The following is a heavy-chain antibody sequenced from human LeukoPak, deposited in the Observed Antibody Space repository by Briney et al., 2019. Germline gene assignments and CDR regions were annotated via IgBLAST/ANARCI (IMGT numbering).Heavy chain of an antibody. J-gene: IGHJ4*02. CDR3: AKEKEEAFDY. V-gene: IGHV3-30*18. CDR2: ISYDGSNK. Sequence: GGSLRLSCAISGFTSSTAWLTWVRQAPGKGPEWVAVISYDGSNKYYADSVKGRFTISRDNSKNTLYLQMNSLRAEDTAVYYCAKEKEEAFDYWGQGTLVTVSS. CDR1: GFTSSTAW.